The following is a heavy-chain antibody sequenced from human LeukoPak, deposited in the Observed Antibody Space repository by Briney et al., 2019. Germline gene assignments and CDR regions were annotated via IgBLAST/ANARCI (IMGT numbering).Heavy chain of an antibody. CDR1: GYSFTSYW. J-gene: IGHJ3*02. V-gene: IGHV1-69*02. D-gene: IGHD1-26*01. CDR3: ASYRVGATRGSVAFDI. Sequence: KIPCKGSGYSFTSYWIGWVRQAPGQGLEWMGRIIPILGIANYAQKFQGRVTITADKSTSTAYMELSSLRSEDTAVYYCASYRVGATRGSVAFDIWGQGTMVTVSS. CDR2: IIPILGIA.